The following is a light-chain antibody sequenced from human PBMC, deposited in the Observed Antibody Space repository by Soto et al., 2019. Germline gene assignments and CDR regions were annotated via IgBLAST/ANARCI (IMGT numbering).Light chain of an antibody. CDR3: QQLNSYPLT. Sequence: DIQLTQSPSFLSASVGDRVTITCRASQDISSYLAWYQQKPGKAPKLLIYAASTLQSVVPSRFSGSGSGTEFTLTISSLQPEDFATYYCQQLNSYPLTFGGGTKVEIK. CDR2: AAS. V-gene: IGKV1-9*01. CDR1: QDISSY. J-gene: IGKJ4*01.